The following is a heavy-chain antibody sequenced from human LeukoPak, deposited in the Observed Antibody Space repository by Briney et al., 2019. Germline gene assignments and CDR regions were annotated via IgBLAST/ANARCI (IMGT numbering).Heavy chain of an antibody. D-gene: IGHD5-18*01. CDR2: IWYDGSNK. CDR3: AKSYSYGYDY. J-gene: IGHJ4*02. Sequence: GGSLRLSCVASGFTFSSYGMPWVRQAPGRGLDWVAFIWYDGSNKYYADSVKGRFTISRDNSKNTLYLQMNSLRAEDTAVYYCAKSYSYGYDYWGQGTLVTVSS. V-gene: IGHV3-30*02. CDR1: GFTFSSYG.